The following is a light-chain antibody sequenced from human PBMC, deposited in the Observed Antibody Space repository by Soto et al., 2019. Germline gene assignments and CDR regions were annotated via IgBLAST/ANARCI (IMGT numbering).Light chain of an antibody. CDR1: SSDVGSYNL. Sequence: QSALTQPASVSGSPGQSITISCTGTSSDVGSYNLVSWYQQHPGKAPKLMIYEGSKRPSGVSNRFSGSKSGNTASLTISGLQAEDEADYYCSSYAGPYVLGTGTKLTVL. CDR3: SSYAGPYV. V-gene: IGLV2-23*01. CDR2: EGS. J-gene: IGLJ1*01.